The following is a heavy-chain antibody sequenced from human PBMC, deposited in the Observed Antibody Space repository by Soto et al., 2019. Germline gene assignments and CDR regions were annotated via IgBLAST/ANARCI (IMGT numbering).Heavy chain of an antibody. D-gene: IGHD6-13*01. J-gene: IGHJ4*02. V-gene: IGHV1-69*13. CDR2: ITPIFGTA. CDR3: ARGKRIAAAAYYFDY. CDR1: GGTFSSYA. Sequence: ASVKVSCKASGGTFSSYAISWVRQAPGQGLEWMGGITPIFGTANYAQKFQGRVTITADESTSTAYMELSSLRSEDTAVYYCARGKRIAAAAYYFDYWGQGTLVTVSS.